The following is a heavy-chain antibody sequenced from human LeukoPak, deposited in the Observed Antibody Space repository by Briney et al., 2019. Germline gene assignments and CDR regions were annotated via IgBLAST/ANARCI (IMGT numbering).Heavy chain of an antibody. CDR2: MNPNSGNT. J-gene: IGHJ4*02. Sequence: ASVKVSCKASGYTFTSYDINWVRQATGQGLEWMGWMNPNSGNTGYAQKFQGRVTMTRNISISTAYMELSSLRSEDTAVYYCARGAKRWLQPPGYFDYWGQGTLVTVSS. CDR3: ARGAKRWLQPPGYFDY. V-gene: IGHV1-8*01. CDR1: GYTFTSYD. D-gene: IGHD5-24*01.